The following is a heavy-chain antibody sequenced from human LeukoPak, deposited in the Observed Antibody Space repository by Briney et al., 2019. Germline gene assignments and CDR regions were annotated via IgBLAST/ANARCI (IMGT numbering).Heavy chain of an antibody. V-gene: IGHV4-59*04. CDR2: IYYSGSS. J-gene: IGHJ4*02. CDR3: AGADRHDYGEDY. Sequence: KPSETLSLTCTVSGGSISSYYWSWIRQPPGKGLEWMGFIYYSGSSYYNPSLKSRVTMSVDTSKNQFSLRLTSATAADTAFYYCAGADRHDYGEDYWGQGTLVTVSS. D-gene: IGHD4-17*01. CDR1: GGSISSYY.